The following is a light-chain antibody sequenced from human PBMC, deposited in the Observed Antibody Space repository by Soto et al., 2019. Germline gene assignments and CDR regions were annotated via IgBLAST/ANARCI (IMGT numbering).Light chain of an antibody. CDR1: SNDIGAYDY. V-gene: IGLV2-14*01. J-gene: IGLJ2*01. CDR3: ISYRSSIFLVL. CDR2: EVS. Sequence: QSALTQPASVSGSPGQSITISCTGTSNDIGAYDYVSWYQQHPGNDPKLIIYEVSNRPSGVSNRYSGSKSGNTASLTISGLQAEDEADYYCISYRSSIFLVLFGGGTKLTVL.